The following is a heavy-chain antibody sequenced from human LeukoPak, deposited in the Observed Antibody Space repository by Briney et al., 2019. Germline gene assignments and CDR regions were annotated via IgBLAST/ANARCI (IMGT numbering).Heavy chain of an antibody. CDR1: GFTFSTYW. CDR3: ARDMGDY. J-gene: IGHJ4*02. Sequence: HSGGSLRLSCGASGFTFSTYWMNWVRQAPGKGLEWVANIEQDGSEKYYVDSVRGRFTISRDNAKNSLYLQMNSLRADDTAVYYCARDMGDYWGQGTLVTVSS. V-gene: IGHV3-7*01. CDR2: IEQDGSEK. D-gene: IGHD3-16*01.